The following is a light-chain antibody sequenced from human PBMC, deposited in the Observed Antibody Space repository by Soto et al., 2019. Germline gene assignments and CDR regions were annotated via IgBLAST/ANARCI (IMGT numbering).Light chain of an antibody. CDR1: QSVSSSY. CDR2: GAS. CDR3: QQYGSSPLT. J-gene: IGKJ4*01. Sequence: EIVLTQSPGILSLSPGEIATLSFSASQSVSSSYLAWYQQKPGQAPRLLIYGASSRATGIPDRFSGSGSGTDFTLTISRLEPEDFAVYYCQQYGSSPLTFGGGTKVDIK. V-gene: IGKV3-20*01.